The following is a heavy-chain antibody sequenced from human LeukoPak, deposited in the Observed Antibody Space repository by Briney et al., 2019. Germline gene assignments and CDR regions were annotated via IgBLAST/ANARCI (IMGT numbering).Heavy chain of an antibody. CDR1: RYTSPTYG. D-gene: IGHD3-9*01. CDR3: ARTGYYDVLTGYHKWEY. V-gene: IGHV1-18*01. Sequence: ASLNGSCTAHRYTSPTYGISWVRQAPVQGREWRGGNTAYNGNTNYAQMLQGRVTMTTDTSTSTAYMELRGLRSDDTTGYYCARTGYYDVLTGYHKWEYWGQGTLVTVSS. J-gene: IGHJ4*02. CDR2: NTAYNGNT.